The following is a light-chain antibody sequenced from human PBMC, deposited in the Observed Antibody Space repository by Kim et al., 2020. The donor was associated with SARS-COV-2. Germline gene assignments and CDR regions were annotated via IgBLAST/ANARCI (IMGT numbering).Light chain of an antibody. CDR2: GAS. CDR1: QSVSTN. CDR3: QQYDIWPPIT. Sequence: SPGERVTPSCRASQSVSTNLAWYQHRPGQAPRLLIFGASTRATGVPLRFSGSGSGTEFTLSISSLQSEDFAVYYCQQYDIWPPITFGQGTRLEIK. V-gene: IGKV3-15*01. J-gene: IGKJ5*01.